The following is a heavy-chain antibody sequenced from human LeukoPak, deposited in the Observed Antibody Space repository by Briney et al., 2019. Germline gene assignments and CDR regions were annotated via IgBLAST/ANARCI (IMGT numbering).Heavy chain of an antibody. J-gene: IGHJ6*02. V-gene: IGHV3-21*01. CDR1: GFTFSSYR. Sequence: PGGSLRLSCAASGFTFSSYRMNWVRQAPGKGLEWVSSISSSSSYIYYADSVKGRFTISRDNAKNSLYLQMNSLRAEDTAVYYCASRRYYYDSSGYYSEVDYYYYGMDVWGQGTTVTVSS. D-gene: IGHD3-22*01. CDR3: ASRRYYYDSSGYYSEVDYYYYGMDV. CDR2: ISSSSSYI.